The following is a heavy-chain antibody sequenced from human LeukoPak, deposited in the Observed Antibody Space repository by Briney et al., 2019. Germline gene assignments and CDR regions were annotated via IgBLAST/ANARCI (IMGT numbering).Heavy chain of an antibody. Sequence: SETLSLTCAVYGGSFSGYYWSWIRQPPGKGLEWIGEINHSGGTNYNPSLKSRVTISVDTSKNQFSLKLSSVTAADTAVYYCARGHIYYYYGMDVWGQGTTVTVSS. CDR1: GGSFSGYY. CDR3: ARGHIYYYYGMDV. D-gene: IGHD3-3*02. V-gene: IGHV4-34*01. CDR2: INHSGGT. J-gene: IGHJ6*02.